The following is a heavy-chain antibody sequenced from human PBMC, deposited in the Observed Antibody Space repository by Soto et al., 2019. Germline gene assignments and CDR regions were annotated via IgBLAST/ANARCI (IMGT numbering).Heavy chain of an antibody. D-gene: IGHD5-18*01. J-gene: IGHJ6*02. CDR3: ARVGYSYGYPYGMDV. CDR1: GYTFTSYG. Sequence: ASVKVSCKASGYTFTSYGISWVRQAPGQGLEWMGWISAYNGNTNYAQKLQGRVTMTTDTSTSTAYMKLRSLRSDDTAVYYCARVGYSYGYPYGMDVWGQGTTVTVSS. V-gene: IGHV1-18*01. CDR2: ISAYNGNT.